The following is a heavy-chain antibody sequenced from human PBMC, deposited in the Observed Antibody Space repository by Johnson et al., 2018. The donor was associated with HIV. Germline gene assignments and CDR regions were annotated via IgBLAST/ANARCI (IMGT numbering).Heavy chain of an antibody. CDR1: VFTFNTYG. V-gene: IGHV3-30*02. D-gene: IGHD5-24*01. CDR3: ARATMSYKVWLQLSAAFDI. J-gene: IGHJ3*02. CDR2: IRYDGSSK. Sequence: QVQLVESGGGVVQPGGSLRLSCAASVFTFNTYGMDWVRQAPGKGLEWVAFIRYDGSSKYYVDSVKGRFTISRDNAKNSLYLQMNSLRAEDTAVYYCARATMSYKVWLQLSAAFDIWGQGTMVTVSS.